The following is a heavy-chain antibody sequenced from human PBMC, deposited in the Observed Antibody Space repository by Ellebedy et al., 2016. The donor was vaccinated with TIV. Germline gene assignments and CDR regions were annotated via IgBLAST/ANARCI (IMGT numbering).Heavy chain of an antibody. CDR3: AKDAGDGDPSDAFDI. Sequence: LSLTCAASGFTFSSYGMHWVRQAPGKGLEWVAFIRYDGSNKYYADSVKGRFTISRDNSKNTLYLQMNSLRAEDTAVYYCAKDAGDGDPSDAFDIWGQGTMVTVSS. CDR2: IRYDGSNK. V-gene: IGHV3-30*02. J-gene: IGHJ3*02. CDR1: GFTFSSYG. D-gene: IGHD4-17*01.